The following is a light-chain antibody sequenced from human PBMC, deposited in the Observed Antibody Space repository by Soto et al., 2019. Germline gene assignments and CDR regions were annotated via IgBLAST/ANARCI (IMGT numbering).Light chain of an antibody. CDR3: AAWDDSLSGWV. CDR1: SSNIGSNY. CDR2: RNN. J-gene: IGLJ3*02. V-gene: IGLV1-47*01. Sequence: QSVLTQSPSASGTPGQRVGIFCSGSSSNIGSNYVYWYQQLRGTAPKVLIYRNNQRPSGVPDRFSGSKSGTSASLAISGLRSDDEADYYCAAWDDSLSGWVFGGGTKLTVL.